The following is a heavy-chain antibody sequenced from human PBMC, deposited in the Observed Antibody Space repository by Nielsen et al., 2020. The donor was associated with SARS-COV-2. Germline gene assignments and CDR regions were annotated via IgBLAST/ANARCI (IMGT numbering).Heavy chain of an antibody. CDR2: IYSGGSST. J-gene: IGHJ3*02. V-gene: IGHV3-23*03. CDR1: GFTFSSYA. D-gene: IGHD6-19*01. Sequence: GESLKISCAASGFTFSSYAMSWVRQAPGKGLEWVSVIYSGGSSTYYADSVKGRFTISRDNSKNTLYLQMNSLRAEDTAVYYCAKHSSGWKERAFDIWGQGTMVTVSS. CDR3: AKHSSGWKERAFDI.